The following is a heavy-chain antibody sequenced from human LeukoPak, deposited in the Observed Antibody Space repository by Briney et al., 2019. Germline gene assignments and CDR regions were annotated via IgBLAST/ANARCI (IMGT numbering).Heavy chain of an antibody. CDR3: AKDHGGTTTLDY. V-gene: IGHV3-30*04. Sequence: PGRSLRLSCAASGFTFSSYAVHWVRQAPGKGLEWVAVISYDGSNKYYADSVKGRFTISRDNSKNTLYLQMNSLRAEDTAVYYCAKDHGGTTTLDYWGQGTLVTVSS. CDR1: GFTFSSYA. D-gene: IGHD1-1*01. CDR2: ISYDGSNK. J-gene: IGHJ4*02.